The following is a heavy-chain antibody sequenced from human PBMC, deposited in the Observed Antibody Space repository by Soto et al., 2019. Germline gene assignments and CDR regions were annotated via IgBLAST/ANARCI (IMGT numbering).Heavy chain of an antibody. Sequence: QVQLQQWGAGLLKPSETLSLTCAVYGGSFSGYYWSWIRQPPGKGLEWIGEINHGGSTNYNPSLKRPVTISVDTVETQFSVELSSVTAAGTAVYYCASAGYCGYDRFHYWGQGTMVTVSS. CDR2: INHGGST. CDR3: ASAGYCGYDRFHY. J-gene: IGHJ4*02. CDR1: GGSFSGYY. V-gene: IGHV4-34*01. D-gene: IGHD5-12*01.